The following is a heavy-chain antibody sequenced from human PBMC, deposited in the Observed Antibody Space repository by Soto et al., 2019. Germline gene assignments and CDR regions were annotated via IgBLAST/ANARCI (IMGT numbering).Heavy chain of an antibody. D-gene: IGHD5-12*01. CDR2: IIPIFGTA. V-gene: IGHV1-69*06. J-gene: IGHJ4*02. CDR1: GYIFTTYG. Sequence: SVKVSCKASGYIFTTYGINWVRQAPGQGLEWMGGIIPIFGTANYAQKFQGRVTITADKSTSTAYMELSSLRSEDTAVYYCARATMATILPSAYYFDYWGQGTLVTVSS. CDR3: ARATMATILPSAYYFDY.